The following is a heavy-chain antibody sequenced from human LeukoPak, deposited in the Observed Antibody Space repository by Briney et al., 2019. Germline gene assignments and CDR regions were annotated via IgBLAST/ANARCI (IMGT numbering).Heavy chain of an antibody. D-gene: IGHD2-8*01. CDR1: GFTFSDSA. J-gene: IGHJ5*02. V-gene: IGHV3-73*01. CDR3: TTPNEGNWFDP. Sequence: GGSLRLSCAASGFTFSDSAIHWVRQASGKGLEWVGRIRDKGYGHATTYAASVKGRFTLSRDDSRNTAYLQMNSLKTEDTALYYCTTPNEGNWFDPWGQGTLVTVSS. CDR2: IRDKGYGHAT.